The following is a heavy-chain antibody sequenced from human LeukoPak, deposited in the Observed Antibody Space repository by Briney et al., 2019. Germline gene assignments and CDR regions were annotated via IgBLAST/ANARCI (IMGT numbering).Heavy chain of an antibody. V-gene: IGHV3-30*02. CDR2: IRYDGINK. CDR1: GFTFSSYG. Sequence: GGSLRLSCAASGFTFSSYGLHWVRQAPGKGLEGVAFIRYDGINKYYADSVKGRFTISRDNYKNTLYMQMNSLRAEDTAVYYCAKEGRGWQYYYDTGGYPAGYFDLWVRGTLVTVSS. CDR3: AKEGRGWQYYYDTGGYPAGYFDL. J-gene: IGHJ2*01. D-gene: IGHD3-22*01.